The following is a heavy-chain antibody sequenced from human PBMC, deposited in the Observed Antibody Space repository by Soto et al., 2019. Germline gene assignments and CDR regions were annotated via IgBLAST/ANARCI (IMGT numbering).Heavy chain of an antibody. Sequence: SVKVSCKASGGTFSSYAISWVRQAPGQGLEWMGGIIPIFGTANYAQKFQGRVTITADESTSTTYMELSSLRSEDTAVYYCARSGSGSPTSPRRFDYWGQGTLVTVSS. CDR3: ARSGSGSPTSPRRFDY. J-gene: IGHJ4*02. CDR1: GGTFSSYA. V-gene: IGHV1-69*13. CDR2: IIPIFGTA. D-gene: IGHD6-19*01.